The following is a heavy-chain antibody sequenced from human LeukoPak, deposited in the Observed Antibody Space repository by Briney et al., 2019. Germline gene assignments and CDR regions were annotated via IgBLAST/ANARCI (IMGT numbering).Heavy chain of an antibody. Sequence: ASVTLSLTSSGYTFTIYGISWVRHAPGQGLEWMWWISTYNGNTNYAHKLRGRGTITTDTSTSTAYMELRSLRSDDTAVYYCARVHYDSSGYDEGGWFDPWGQGTLVTVSS. CDR3: ARVHYDSSGYDEGGWFDP. J-gene: IGHJ5*02. D-gene: IGHD3-22*01. CDR1: GYTFTIYG. CDR2: ISTYNGNT. V-gene: IGHV1-18*01.